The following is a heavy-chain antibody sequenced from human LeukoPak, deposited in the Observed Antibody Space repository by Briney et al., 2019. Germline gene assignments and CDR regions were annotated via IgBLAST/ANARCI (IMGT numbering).Heavy chain of an antibody. V-gene: IGHV4-59*01. D-gene: IGHD6-19*01. CDR3: AREPYSSGWYGYFDY. Sequence: SETLSLTCSVSGGSISSYYWSWVRQPPGKGLEWLGYIYYSGSTNYIPSLKSRATISVDTSKNQFSLKLSSVTAADTAVYYCAREPYSSGWYGYFDYWGQGTLVTVSS. CDR2: IYYSGST. J-gene: IGHJ4*02. CDR1: GGSISSYY.